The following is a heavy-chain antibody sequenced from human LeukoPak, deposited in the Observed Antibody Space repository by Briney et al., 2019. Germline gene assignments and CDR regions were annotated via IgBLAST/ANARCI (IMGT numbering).Heavy chain of an antibody. J-gene: IGHJ4*02. V-gene: IGHV3-33*01. CDR2: IWYDGSNK. D-gene: IGHD6-13*01. CDR3: ARDRDSSWALYGGPRPLDY. Sequence: GGSLRLSCAASGFTFSSYGMHWVREAPGKGLEWVAVIWYDGSNKYYADSVNGRFTISRDNSKNTLYLQMNSLRAEDTAVYYCARDRDSSWALYGGPRPLDYWGQGTLVTVSS. CDR1: GFTFSSYG.